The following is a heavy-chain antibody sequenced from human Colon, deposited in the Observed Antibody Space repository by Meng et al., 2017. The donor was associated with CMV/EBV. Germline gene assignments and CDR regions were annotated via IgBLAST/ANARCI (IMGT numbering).Heavy chain of an antibody. J-gene: IGHJ4*02. Sequence: VQAGAEVEKPGSSVKASGKASGGTFSSYAISWVRQAPGQGLEWMGGIIPIFGTANYAQKFQGRVTITADESTSTAYMELSSLRSEDTAVYYCARDIDSAEGYWGQGTLVTVSS. V-gene: IGHV1-69*01. CDR2: IIPIFGTA. CDR3: ARDIDSAEGY. D-gene: IGHD1-26*01. CDR1: GGTFSSYA.